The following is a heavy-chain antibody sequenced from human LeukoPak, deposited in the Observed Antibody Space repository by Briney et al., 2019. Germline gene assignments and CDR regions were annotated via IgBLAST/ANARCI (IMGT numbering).Heavy chain of an antibody. D-gene: IGHD6-19*01. CDR1: GFTFSSYD. J-gene: IGHJ4*02. CDR2: ISYDGSNK. V-gene: IGHV3-30*04. Sequence: GRSLRLSCTASGFTFSSYDMHWVRQAPGKALEWVAVISYDGSNKYYADSVKGRFTLSRDNSKSTVYLQMNSLRPDDTDVYYCARSRIDVAGTGSFDYWGQGTLVTVSS. CDR3: ARSRIDVAGTGSFDY.